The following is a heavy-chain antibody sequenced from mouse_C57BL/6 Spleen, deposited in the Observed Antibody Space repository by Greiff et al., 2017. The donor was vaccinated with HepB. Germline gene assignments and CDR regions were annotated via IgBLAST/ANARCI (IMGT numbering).Heavy chain of an antibody. J-gene: IGHJ4*01. CDR1: GFTFSSYT. CDR3: AKQSLPYYYGSSYERGAMDY. D-gene: IGHD1-1*01. CDR2: ISGGGGNT. Sequence: ESGGGLVKPGGSLKLSCAASGFTFSSYTMSWVRQTPEKRLEWVATISGGGGNTYYPDSVKGRFTISSDNAKNTLYLQMTSLRSEDTALYYCAKQSLPYYYGSSYERGAMDYWGQGTSVTVSS. V-gene: IGHV5-9*01.